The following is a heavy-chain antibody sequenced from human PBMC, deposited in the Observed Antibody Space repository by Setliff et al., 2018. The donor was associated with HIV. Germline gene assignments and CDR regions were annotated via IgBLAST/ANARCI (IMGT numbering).Heavy chain of an antibody. CDR3: ARHHARWDYFDY. V-gene: IGHV3-15*01. CDR1: GFSVSDDL. CDR2: IKSIISGGTT. J-gene: IGHJ4*02. Sequence: GGSLRLSCAASGFSVSDDLMSWVRQTPGKRLEWVGRIKSIISGGTTDYAAPVNDRFTISRDDSKNMVYLQMNSLIPEDTAVYYCARHHARWDYFDYWGQGTLVTSPQ.